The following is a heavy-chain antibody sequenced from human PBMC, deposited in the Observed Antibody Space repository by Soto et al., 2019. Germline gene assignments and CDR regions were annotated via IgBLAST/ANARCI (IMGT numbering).Heavy chain of an antibody. D-gene: IGHD6-13*01. CDR1: GFTFSSYW. CDR2: IKQDGSEK. CDR3: ARDREIAAAGIHYGMDV. V-gene: IGHV3-7*01. Sequence: GGSLRLSCAASGFTFSSYWMSWVRQAPGKGLEWVANIKQDGSEKYYVDSVKGRFTISRDNAKNSLYLQMNSLRAEDTAVYYCARDREIAAAGIHYGMDVWGQGTTVTVSS. J-gene: IGHJ6*02.